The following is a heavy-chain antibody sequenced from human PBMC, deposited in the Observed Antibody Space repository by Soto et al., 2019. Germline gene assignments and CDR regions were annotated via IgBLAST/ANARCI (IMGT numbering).Heavy chain of an antibody. V-gene: IGHV1-18*01. CDR2: FNPANRNT. CDR3: ARVRFGDPFDF. CDR1: SYTFTNYG. J-gene: IGHJ4*02. D-gene: IGHD2-21*02. Sequence: QVQLVQSGAEVKRPGTSVKVSCKVSSYTFTNYGINWVRQAPGQGLEWVGWFNPANRNTNYAQKFQDRVSMTTDTSTNTAYMELRGLRSDDTAVYYCARVRFGDPFDFWGQGTLVTVSS.